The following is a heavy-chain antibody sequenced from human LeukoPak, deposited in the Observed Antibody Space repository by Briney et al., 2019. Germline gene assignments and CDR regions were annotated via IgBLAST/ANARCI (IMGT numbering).Heavy chain of an antibody. CDR1: GYTFTGYY. CDR3: ARPLYYDSSGYHTSWFDP. J-gene: IGHJ5*02. CDR2: INPNSGGT. Sequence: ASVKVSCKASGYTFTGYYMHWVRQAPGQGLEWMGWINPNSGGTNYAQKFQGRVTMTRDTSISTAYMELSRLRSDDTAVYYCARPLYYDSSGYHTSWFDPWGQGTLVTVSS. D-gene: IGHD3-22*01. V-gene: IGHV1-2*02.